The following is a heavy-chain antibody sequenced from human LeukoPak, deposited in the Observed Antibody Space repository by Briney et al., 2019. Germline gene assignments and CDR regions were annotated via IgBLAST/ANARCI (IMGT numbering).Heavy chain of an antibody. V-gene: IGHV4-38-2*02. CDR3: ARDRGSYRFDY. CDR2: IYYSGST. Sequence: KPSETLSLTCTVSGYSITSGYYWGWIRQPPGKGLEWIGSIYYSGSTYYSPSLKSRVTISVDTSENQFSLKLNSVTAADTAVYYCARDRGSYRFDYWGQGTLVTVSS. D-gene: IGHD1-26*01. CDR1: GYSITSGYY. J-gene: IGHJ4*02.